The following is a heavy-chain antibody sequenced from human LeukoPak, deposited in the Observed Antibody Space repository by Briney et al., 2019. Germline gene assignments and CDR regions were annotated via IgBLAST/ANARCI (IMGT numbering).Heavy chain of an antibody. V-gene: IGHV4-4*07. CDR1: GGSISSYY. CDR3: ASLRGYSYGLFDY. Sequence: SETLSLTCTVSGGSISSYYWSWLRQPAGKGLEWIGRIYTSGSTNYNPSLKSRVTMSVDTSKNQFSLKLGSVAAGDTAVYYCASLRGYSYGLFDYWGQGTLVTVSS. D-gene: IGHD5-18*01. CDR2: IYTSGST. J-gene: IGHJ4*02.